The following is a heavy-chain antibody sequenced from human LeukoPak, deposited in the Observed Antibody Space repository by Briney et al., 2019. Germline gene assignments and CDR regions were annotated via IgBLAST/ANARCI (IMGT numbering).Heavy chain of an antibody. Sequence: PSETLSLTCTVTGGSISSYYWSWLRQPPGKGLDWIGYIDYSGRTNYNPALKSRVTISVDTSKNQFSLSLSSVIAAVTAVYYCARSGPSGSYYNWFDPWGQGTLVTVSS. J-gene: IGHJ5*02. CDR1: GGSISSYY. V-gene: IGHV4-59*01. D-gene: IGHD1-26*01. CDR3: ARSGPSGSYYNWFDP. CDR2: IDYSGRT.